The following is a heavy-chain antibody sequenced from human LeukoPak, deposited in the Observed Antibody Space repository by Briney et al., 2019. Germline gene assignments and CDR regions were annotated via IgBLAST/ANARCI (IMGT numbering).Heavy chain of an antibody. CDR1: GYTFTGYY. D-gene: IGHD3-10*01. CDR3: ARAQCFGEMEIDY. J-gene: IGHJ4*02. V-gene: IGHV1-2*02. CDR2: INPNSGGT. Sequence: ASVKVSFKASGYTFTGYYMHWVRQAPGQGLEWMGWINPNSGGTNYAQKFQGRVTITRDTAISTAYMELSRLRSDDTAVYYCARAQCFGEMEIDYWGQGTLVTVSS.